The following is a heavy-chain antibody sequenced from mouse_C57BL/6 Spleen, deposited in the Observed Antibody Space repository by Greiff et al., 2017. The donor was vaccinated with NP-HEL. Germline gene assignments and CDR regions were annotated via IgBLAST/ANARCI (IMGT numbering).Heavy chain of an antibody. D-gene: IGHD4-1*01. CDR3: ARGGLTGHYFDY. J-gene: IGHJ2*01. Sequence: QVHVKQPGAELVMPGASVKLSCKASGYTFTSYWMHWVKQRPGQGLEWIGEIDPSDSYTNYNQKFKGKSTLTVDKSSSTAYMQLSSLTSEDSAVYYCARGGLTGHYFDYWGQGTTLTVSS. CDR2: IDPSDSYT. CDR1: GYTFTSYW. V-gene: IGHV1-69*01.